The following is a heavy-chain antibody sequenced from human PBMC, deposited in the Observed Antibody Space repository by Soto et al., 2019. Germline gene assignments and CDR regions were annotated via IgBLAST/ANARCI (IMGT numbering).Heavy chain of an antibody. J-gene: IGHJ6*02. D-gene: IGHD3-3*01. V-gene: IGHV4-34*01. CDR3: ASALKGFLEWLLSEYYYYYGMDV. CDR1: GGSFSGYY. CDR2: INHSGST. Sequence: PSETLSLTCAVYGGSFSGYYWSWIRQPPGKGLEWIGEINHSGSTNYNPSLKSRVTISVDTSKNQFSLKLSSVTAADTAVYYCASALKGFLEWLLSEYYYYYGMDVWGQGTTVTVS.